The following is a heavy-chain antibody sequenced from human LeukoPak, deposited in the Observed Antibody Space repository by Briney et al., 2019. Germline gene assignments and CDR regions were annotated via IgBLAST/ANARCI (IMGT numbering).Heavy chain of an antibody. D-gene: IGHD6-13*01. Sequence: PSESLSLTCTVSGGSISSYYWSWIRQPPGKGLEWSGYIYYSGSTNYNPSLKSRVTISVDTFKNQFSLKLSSVTAADTAVYYCARQNSSSWSPYYYYGMDVWGQGTTVTVSS. CDR1: GGSISSYY. CDR2: IYYSGST. V-gene: IGHV4-59*01. CDR3: ARQNSSSWSPYYYYGMDV. J-gene: IGHJ6*02.